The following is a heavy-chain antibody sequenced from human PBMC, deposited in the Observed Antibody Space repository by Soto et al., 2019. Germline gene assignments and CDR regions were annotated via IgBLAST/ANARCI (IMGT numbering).Heavy chain of an antibody. D-gene: IGHD3-3*01. Sequence: GASVKVSCKASGYTFTSYGISWVRQAPGQGLEWMGWISAYNGNTNYAQKLQGRVTMTTDTSTSTAYMELRSLRSDDTAVYYCARITTIFGVVPYGPFDYWGQGTLVTVSS. CDR1: GYTFTSYG. CDR2: ISAYNGNT. CDR3: ARITTIFGVVPYGPFDY. J-gene: IGHJ4*02. V-gene: IGHV1-18*04.